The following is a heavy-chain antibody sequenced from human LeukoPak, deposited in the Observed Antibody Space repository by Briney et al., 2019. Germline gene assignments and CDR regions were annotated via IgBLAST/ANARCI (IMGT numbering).Heavy chain of an antibody. D-gene: IGHD2-8*01. CDR2: ISWNSDNI. Sequence: GGSLRLSCTASGFTFRDSAMHWVRHGPGKGLEWVSSISWNSDNIDYGDSVKGRFTISRDNAKNSLYLQMNSLRAEDTALYYCSKEGSVCTNGICRYFDSWGQGTLVTVSS. J-gene: IGHJ4*02. CDR1: GFTFRDSA. CDR3: SKEGSVCTNGICRYFDS. V-gene: IGHV3-9*01.